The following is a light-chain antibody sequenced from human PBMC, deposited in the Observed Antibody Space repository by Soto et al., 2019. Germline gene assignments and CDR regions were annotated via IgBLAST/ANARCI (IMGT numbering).Light chain of an antibody. J-gene: IGKJ1*01. Sequence: DIQMTQSPSTLSASVGDRVSITCRASQTISSWLAWYQQKPGKAPKLLVYKASSLEIGVPSRFSGSASGTELNLTISSLQPDDYAPYYCHQYSVYPWTFGQGT. V-gene: IGKV1-5*03. CDR1: QTISSW. CDR3: HQYSVYPWT. CDR2: KAS.